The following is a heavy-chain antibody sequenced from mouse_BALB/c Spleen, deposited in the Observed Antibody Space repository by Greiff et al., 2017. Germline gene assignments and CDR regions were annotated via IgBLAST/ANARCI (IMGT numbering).Heavy chain of an antibody. J-gene: IGHJ3*01. CDR1: GYSITSGYY. CDR3: ARRGYGAWFAY. CDR2: ISYDGSN. V-gene: IGHV3-6*02. Sequence: EVHLVESGPGLVKPSQSLSLTCSVTGYSITSGYYWNWIRQFPGNKLEWMGYISYDGSNNYNPSLKNRISITRDTSKNQFFLKLNSVTTEDTATYYCARRGYGAWFAYWGQGTLVTVSA. D-gene: IGHD1-2*01.